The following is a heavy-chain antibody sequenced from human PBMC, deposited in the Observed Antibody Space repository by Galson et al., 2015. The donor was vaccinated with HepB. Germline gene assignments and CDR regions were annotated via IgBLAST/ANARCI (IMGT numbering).Heavy chain of an antibody. V-gene: IGHV1-2*06. CDR3: ASKDSSGWAPFDY. D-gene: IGHD6-19*01. CDR1: RYTFTGYY. J-gene: IGHJ4*02. Sequence: SVKVSCKASRYTFTGYYMHWVRQAPGQGLEWMGRINPNSGDTNYAQKFQGRVTMTRDTSISTAYMELSRLGSDDTAVYYCASKDSSGWAPFDYWGQGTLVTVSS. CDR2: INPNSGDT.